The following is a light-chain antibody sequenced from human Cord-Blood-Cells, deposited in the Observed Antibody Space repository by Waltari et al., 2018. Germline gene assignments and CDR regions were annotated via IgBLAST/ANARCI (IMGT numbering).Light chain of an antibody. Sequence: QSVLTQPPPASGTPGQRVTISCSGSSSHIGSNPVNWYQQLPGTAPKLLIYSNNQRPSGVPDRFSGSKSGTSASLAISGLQSEDEADYYCAAWDDSLNGPNWVFGGGTKLTVL. CDR3: AAWDDSLNGPNWV. CDR1: SSHIGSNP. CDR2: SNN. J-gene: IGLJ3*02. V-gene: IGLV1-44*01.